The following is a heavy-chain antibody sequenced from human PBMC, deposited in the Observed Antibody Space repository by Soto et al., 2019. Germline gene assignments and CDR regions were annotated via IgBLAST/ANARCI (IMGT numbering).Heavy chain of an antibody. CDR2: IYYSGST. CDR1: GGSFSSGSYY. J-gene: IGHJ6*02. CDR3: ATGPGLAYCGGDCSYGMDV. Sequence: SETLSLTCTVSGGSFSSGSYYWIWIRQPPGKGLEWIGYIYYSGSTNYNPSLKSRVTISVDTSKNQFSLKLSSVTAADTAVYYCATGPGLAYCGGDCSYGMDVWGQGTTVTVSS. D-gene: IGHD2-21*02. V-gene: IGHV4-61*01.